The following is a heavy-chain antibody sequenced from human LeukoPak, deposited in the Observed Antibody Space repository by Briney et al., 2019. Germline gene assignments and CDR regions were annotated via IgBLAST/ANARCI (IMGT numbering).Heavy chain of an antibody. V-gene: IGHV4-39*07. CDR2: IYYSGST. J-gene: IGHJ3*02. Sequence: SETLSLTCTVSGGSISSSSYYWGWIRQPPGKGLEWIGSIYYSGSTYYNPSLKSRVTISVDTSKNQFSLKLSSVTAADTAAYYCAREPYYYDSEPSPHAFDIWGQGTMVTVSS. D-gene: IGHD3-22*01. CDR3: AREPYYYDSEPSPHAFDI. CDR1: GGSISSSSYY.